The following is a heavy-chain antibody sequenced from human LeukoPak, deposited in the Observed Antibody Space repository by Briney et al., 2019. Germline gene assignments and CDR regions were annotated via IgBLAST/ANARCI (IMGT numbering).Heavy chain of an antibody. V-gene: IGHV4-61*05. D-gene: IGHD2-2*01. Sequence: SEPLSLTCTVSGGSISSSSYYWGWIRQPPGKGLEWIGYIYYSGSTNYNPSLQSRVTISVDTSKNQFSLKLSSVTAADTAVYYCARVRRAVVPAAPLMYMDVWGKGTTVTVSS. J-gene: IGHJ6*03. CDR3: ARVRRAVVPAAPLMYMDV. CDR1: GGSISSSSYY. CDR2: IYYSGST.